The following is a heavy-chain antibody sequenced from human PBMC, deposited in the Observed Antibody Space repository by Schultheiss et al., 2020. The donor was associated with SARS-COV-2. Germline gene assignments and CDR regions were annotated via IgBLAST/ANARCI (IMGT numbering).Heavy chain of an antibody. J-gene: IGHJ4*02. CDR3: ARDDYGGNSGLDY. CDR2: ISGSGGST. V-gene: IGHV3-23*01. D-gene: IGHD4-23*01. Sequence: GESLKISCAASGFTFDDYAMHWVRQAPGKGLEWVSAISGSGGSTYYADSVKGRFTISRDNSKNTLYLQMNSLRAEDTAVYYCARDDYGGNSGLDYWGQGTLVTVSS. CDR1: GFTFDDYA.